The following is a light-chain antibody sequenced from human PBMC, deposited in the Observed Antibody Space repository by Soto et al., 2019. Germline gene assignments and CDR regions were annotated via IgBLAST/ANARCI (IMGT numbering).Light chain of an antibody. Sequence: QSALTQPASVSGSPGQSITISCTGTSSDVGGYNYVSWYQQHPGKAPKLMIYEVSNRPSGLSNRFSGSKSGNTASLTISGLQDEDEDDYYCSSYTSSSTYVFGSGTKLTVL. CDR1: SSDVGGYNY. V-gene: IGLV2-14*01. CDR3: SSYTSSSTYV. J-gene: IGLJ1*01. CDR2: EVS.